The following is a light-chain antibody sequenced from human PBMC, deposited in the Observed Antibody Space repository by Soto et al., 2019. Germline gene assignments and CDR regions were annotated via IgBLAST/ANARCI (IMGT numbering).Light chain of an antibody. CDR1: QSVSSY. CDR2: DTS. CDR3: QQYGSSPLT. Sequence: ESVLTQSPGTLSLSVGERVTISCRASQSVSSYLAWYQQTPGQAPRLLIYDTSNRATGTPDRFSGSGSGTDFTLTISRLEPEDFTVYYCQQYGSSPLTFGGGTKVDIK. J-gene: IGKJ4*01. V-gene: IGKV3-20*01.